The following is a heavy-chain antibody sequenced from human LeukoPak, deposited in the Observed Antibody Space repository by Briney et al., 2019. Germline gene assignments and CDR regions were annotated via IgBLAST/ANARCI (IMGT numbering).Heavy chain of an antibody. J-gene: IGHJ4*02. CDR1: GGSISSYY. V-gene: IGHV4-59*01. CDR3: ARAMGPFSYYYDSSGSFFDY. Sequence: SETLSLTCTVSGGSISSYYWSWIRQPPGKGLEWIGYIYYSGSTNYNPSLKSRVTISVDTSKNQFSLKLSSVTAADTAVYYCARAMGPFSYYYDSSGSFFDYWGQGTLVTVSS. D-gene: IGHD3-22*01. CDR2: IYYSGST.